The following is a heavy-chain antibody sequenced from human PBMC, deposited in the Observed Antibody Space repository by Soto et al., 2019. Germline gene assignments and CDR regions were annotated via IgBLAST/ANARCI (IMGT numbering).Heavy chain of an antibody. Sequence: DTLSLTCPVSNVYISTYYWTWVRPPPGKGLEWIGYVYYSGSTNYNPSLKSRVGMSIDTSKNQFSLELKSVTAADTAVYYCARGRLQRTTYYYDSSGYLYYFDYWGQGTLVNVSS. D-gene: IGHD3-22*01. CDR1: NVYISTYY. V-gene: IGHV4-59*01. CDR2: VYYSGST. CDR3: ARGRLQRTTYYYDSSGYLYYFDY. J-gene: IGHJ4*02.